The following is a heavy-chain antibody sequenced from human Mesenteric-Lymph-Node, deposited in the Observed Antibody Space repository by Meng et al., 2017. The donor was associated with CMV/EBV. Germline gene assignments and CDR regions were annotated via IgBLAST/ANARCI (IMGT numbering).Heavy chain of an antibody. CDR3: ARVPGNYFDF. J-gene: IGHJ4*02. D-gene: IGHD6-13*01. CDR2: INSYGST. V-gene: IGHV4-34*01. Sequence: SLTCNVSGTPFTTYYWTWIRQSPEQGLEWIGEINSYGSTNYNPSLKTRVTLSVDSSQSLFSLTLTSVTAADTAVYYCARVPGNYFDFWGQGTLVTVSS. CDR1: GTPFTTYY.